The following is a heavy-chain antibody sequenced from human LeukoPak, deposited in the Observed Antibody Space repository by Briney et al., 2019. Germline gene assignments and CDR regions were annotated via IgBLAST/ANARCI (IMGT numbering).Heavy chain of an antibody. Sequence: GTLRLSCAASGFTFSSYSMNWVRQAPGQGLDRLSSINMSSSYIYYADSVKGRFTTSRVNAKNSPYLQMNSLRAEDTAVYYCARGPPVLGYCSGGSCYSDAFDIWGRGTMVTVSS. D-gene: IGHD2-15*01. V-gene: IGHV3-21*01. CDR1: GFTFSSYS. CDR2: INMSSSYI. CDR3: ARGPPVLGYCSGGSCYSDAFDI. J-gene: IGHJ3*02.